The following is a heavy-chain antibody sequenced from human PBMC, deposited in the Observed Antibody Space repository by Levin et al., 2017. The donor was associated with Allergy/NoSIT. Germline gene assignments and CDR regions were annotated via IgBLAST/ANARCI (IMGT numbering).Heavy chain of an antibody. D-gene: IGHD5-12*01. CDR3: ARGGARETMDIVALDY. V-gene: IGHV4-59*01. CDR2: IYYSGST. J-gene: IGHJ4*02. CDR1: GGSISSYY. Sequence: SETLSLTCTVSGGSISSYYWSWIRQPPGKGLEWIGYIYYSGSTNYNPSLKSRVTISVDTSKNQFSLKLSSVTAADTAVYYCARGGARETMDIVALDYWGQGTLVTVSS.